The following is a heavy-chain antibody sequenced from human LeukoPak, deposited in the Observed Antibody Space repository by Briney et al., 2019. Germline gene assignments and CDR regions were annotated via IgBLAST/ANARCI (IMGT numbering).Heavy chain of an antibody. Sequence: GGSLRLSCAASGFTFSSYGMHWVRQAPGKGLEWVAVISYDGSNKYYADSVKGRFTISRDNSKNTLYLQMNSLRAEDTAVYYCAREAIVAGHFDYWGQGAPVIVSS. V-gene: IGHV3-30*03. CDR2: ISYDGSNK. J-gene: IGHJ4*02. CDR1: GFTFSSYG. D-gene: IGHD6-19*01. CDR3: AREAIVAGHFDY.